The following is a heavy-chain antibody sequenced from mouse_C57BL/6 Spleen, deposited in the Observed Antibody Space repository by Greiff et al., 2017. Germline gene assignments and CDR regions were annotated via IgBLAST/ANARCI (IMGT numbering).Heavy chain of an antibody. V-gene: IGHV1-80*01. CDR3: ARREDDGYFDY. J-gene: IGHJ2*01. Sequence: VQLQQSGAELVKPGASVKISCKASGYAFSSYWMNWVKQRPGKGLEWIGQIYPGDGDTNYNGKFKGKATLTADKSSSTAYMQLSSLTSEDSAVYFCARREDDGYFDYWGQGTTLTVSS. CDR1: GYAFSSYW. D-gene: IGHD2-3*01. CDR2: IYPGDGDT.